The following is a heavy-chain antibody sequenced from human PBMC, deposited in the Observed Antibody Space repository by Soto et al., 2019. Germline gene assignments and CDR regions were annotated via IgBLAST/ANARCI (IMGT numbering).Heavy chain of an antibody. J-gene: IGHJ6*02. D-gene: IGHD5-12*01. CDR2: IDPDESDT. CDR3: VRMGFSGGGYLSYYYYGMDI. V-gene: IGHV5-51*01. CDR1: GYSFTKYW. Sequence: GEALKISCKGSGYSFTKYWIGWVRQMPGKGLEGMAIIDPDESDTRYSPSFQGQVTISADKSIRTAYLQWSSLKASDTAMYYCVRMGFSGGGYLSYYYYGMDIWGQGTTVTVSS.